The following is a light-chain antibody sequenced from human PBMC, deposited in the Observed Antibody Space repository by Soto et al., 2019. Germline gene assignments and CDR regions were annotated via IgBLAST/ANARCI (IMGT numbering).Light chain of an antibody. CDR2: EVS. CDR3: SSYTSSSTQV. Sequence: QSVLTHPASVAGSPGQSITISCTETSSDVGGYNYVSWYQQHPGKAPKLMIYEVSNRPSGVSNRFSGSKSGNTASLTVSGLQAEDEADYYCSSYTSSSTQVFGTGTKVTVL. V-gene: IGLV2-14*01. CDR1: SSDVGGYNY. J-gene: IGLJ1*01.